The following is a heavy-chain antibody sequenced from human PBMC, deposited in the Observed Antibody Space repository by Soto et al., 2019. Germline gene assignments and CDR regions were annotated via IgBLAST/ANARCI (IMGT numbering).Heavy chain of an antibody. CDR1: GGTFSSYA. V-gene: IGHV1-69*13. Sequence: SVKVSCKASGGTFSSYAISWVRQAPGQGLEWMGGIIPIFGTANYAQKFQGRVTITADESTSTAYMELSSLRSEDTAVYYCARDKGEQWLVPHYWGQGTLVTVSS. CDR3: ARDKGEQWLVPHY. D-gene: IGHD6-19*01. CDR2: IIPIFGTA. J-gene: IGHJ4*02.